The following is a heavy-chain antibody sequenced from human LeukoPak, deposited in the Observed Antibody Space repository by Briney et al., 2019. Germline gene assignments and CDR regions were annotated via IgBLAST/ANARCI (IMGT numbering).Heavy chain of an antibody. CDR3: VRGGWELDY. Sequence: GGSLRLSCAASGFSFQYYWMAWVRQAPGMGLEWVTHIKEDGTQKFYVDSVRGRFTISKDDARNALYLQMNSLRDEDTAIYYCVRGGWELDYWGQGTLVIVSS. CDR2: IKEDGTQK. D-gene: IGHD4-23*01. J-gene: IGHJ4*02. CDR1: GFSFQYYW. V-gene: IGHV3-7*01.